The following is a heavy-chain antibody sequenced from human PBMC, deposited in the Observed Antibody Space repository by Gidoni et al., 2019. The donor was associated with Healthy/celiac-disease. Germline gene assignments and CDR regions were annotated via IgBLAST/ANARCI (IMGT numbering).Heavy chain of an antibody. Sequence: QVQLQESGPGLVKPSETLSLTCTVSGGSISSYYWSWIRQPPGKVLEWIGYIYYSGSTNYNPSLKIRVTISVDTSKTQFSLKLSSVTAADTAVYYCAREKQLGFFDYWGQGTLVTVSS. D-gene: IGHD6-13*01. V-gene: IGHV4-59*01. J-gene: IGHJ4*02. CDR1: GGSISSYY. CDR3: AREKQLGFFDY. CDR2: IYYSGST.